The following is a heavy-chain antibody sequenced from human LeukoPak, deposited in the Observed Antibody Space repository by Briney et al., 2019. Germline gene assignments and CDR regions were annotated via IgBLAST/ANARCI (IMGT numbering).Heavy chain of an antibody. J-gene: IGHJ5*02. CDR2: IYYSGST. CDR1: GGSISSGGYY. CDR3: ARGGVMGSGSYYHWFDP. V-gene: IGHV4-31*03. Sequence: SQTLSLTCTVSGGSISSGGYYWSWIRQHPGKGLEWIGYIYYSGSTYYNPSLKSRVTISVDTSKYQFSLKLSSVTAADTAVYYCARGGVMGSGSYYHWFDPWGQGTLVTVSS. D-gene: IGHD3-10*01.